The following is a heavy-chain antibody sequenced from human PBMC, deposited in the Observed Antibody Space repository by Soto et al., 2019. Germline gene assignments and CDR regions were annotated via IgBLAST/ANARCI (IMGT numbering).Heavy chain of an antibody. J-gene: IGHJ4*02. V-gene: IGHV3-9*01. CDR1: GFTFDDYA. D-gene: IGHD2-2*01. CDR2: ISWNSGSI. Sequence: EVQLVESGGGLVQPGRSLRLSCAASGFTFDDYAMHWVRQAPGNGLEWVSGISWNSGSIGYADSVKGRFTISRDNAKNSLYLQMNSLRAEDTALYYCAKDMSSGYCSSTSCNRGPFDYWGQGTLVTVSS. CDR3: AKDMSSGYCSSTSCNRGPFDY.